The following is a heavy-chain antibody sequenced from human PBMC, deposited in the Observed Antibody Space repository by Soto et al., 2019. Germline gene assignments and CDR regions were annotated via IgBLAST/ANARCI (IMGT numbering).Heavy chain of an antibody. J-gene: IGHJ6*03. CDR2: IYYGGNT. V-gene: IGHV4-39*01. CDR1: GGSITTYNFY. CDR3: ARHNNGWCHNVNCRFYYYMVV. Sequence: PSETLSLTCTVSGGSITTYNFYWGWIRQTPGKGLEWIGSIYYGGNTYYNPSLESRVTISVDTSKSQFSLKMTSVTAADTAVYYCARHNNGWCHNVNCRFYYYMVVWGKGTTVTVSS. D-gene: IGHD2-21*01.